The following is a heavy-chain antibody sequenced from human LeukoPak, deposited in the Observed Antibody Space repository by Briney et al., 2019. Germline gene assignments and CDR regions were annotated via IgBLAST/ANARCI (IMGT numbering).Heavy chain of an antibody. J-gene: IGHJ6*02. V-gene: IGHV1-2*02. D-gene: IGHD3-10*01. CDR3: AREVSELLWFGELLSYGMDV. CDR2: INPNSGGT. Sequence: ASVKVSCTASGYTFTGYYMHWVRQAPGQGLEWMGWINPNSGGTNYAQKFQGRVTMTRDTSISTAYMELSRLRSDDTAVYYCAREVSELLWFGELLSYGMDVWGQGTTVTVSS. CDR1: GYTFTGYY.